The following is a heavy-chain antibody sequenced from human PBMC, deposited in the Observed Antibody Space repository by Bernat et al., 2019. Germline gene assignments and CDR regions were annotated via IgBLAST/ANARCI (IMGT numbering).Heavy chain of an antibody. J-gene: IGHJ3*02. Sequence: EVQLVESGGGLVQPGGSLRLSCAASGFTVSSNYMSWVRQAPGKGLEWVSVIYSGGSTYYADSVKGRFTISRDNSKNTLYLQMNSLRAEDTAVYYCAKKWSYSAFDIWGQGTMVTVSS. D-gene: IGHD1-26*01. CDR3: AKKWSYSAFDI. V-gene: IGHV3-66*02. CDR2: IYSGGST. CDR1: GFTVSSNY.